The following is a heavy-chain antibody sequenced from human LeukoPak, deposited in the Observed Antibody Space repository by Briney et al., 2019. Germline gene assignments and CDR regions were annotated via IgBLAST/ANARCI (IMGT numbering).Heavy chain of an antibody. Sequence: ASVKVSCKASGHTFTSYGISWVRQAPGQGLEWMGWISAYNGNTNYAQKLQGRVTMTTDTSTSTAYMELRSLRSDDTAVYYCARDYDFWSGYHEIGYWGQGTLVTVSS. J-gene: IGHJ4*02. CDR3: ARDYDFWSGYHEIGY. CDR1: GHTFTSYG. CDR2: ISAYNGNT. V-gene: IGHV1-18*01. D-gene: IGHD3-3*01.